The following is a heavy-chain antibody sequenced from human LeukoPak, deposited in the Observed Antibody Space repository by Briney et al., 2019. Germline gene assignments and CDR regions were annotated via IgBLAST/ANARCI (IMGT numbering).Heavy chain of an antibody. CDR1: GGSTSSYY. V-gene: IGHV4-59*01. CDR3: AREGSGYSYGLGY. D-gene: IGHD5-18*01. CDR2: IYYSGST. Sequence: PSETLSLTCTVSGGSTSSYYWSWIRQPPGKGLEWIGNIYYSGSTNYNPSLKSRVIISVDTSKNQFSLKLSSVTAADTALYYCAREGSGYSYGLGYWGQGSLVTVSS. J-gene: IGHJ4*02.